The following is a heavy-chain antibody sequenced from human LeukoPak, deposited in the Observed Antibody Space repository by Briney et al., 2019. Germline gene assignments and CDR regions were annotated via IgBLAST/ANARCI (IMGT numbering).Heavy chain of an antibody. CDR2: INHSGST. CDR3: ARGGRGITIFGVVNRGTFAY. V-gene: IGHV4-34*01. Sequence: KPSETLSLTCAVYGGSFSGYYWSWIRQPPGKGLEWIGEINHSGSTNYNPSLKSRVTISVDTSKNQFSLKLSSVPAADTAVYYCARGGRGITIFGVVNRGTFAYWGQGTLVTVSS. D-gene: IGHD3-3*01. J-gene: IGHJ4*02. CDR1: GGSFSGYY.